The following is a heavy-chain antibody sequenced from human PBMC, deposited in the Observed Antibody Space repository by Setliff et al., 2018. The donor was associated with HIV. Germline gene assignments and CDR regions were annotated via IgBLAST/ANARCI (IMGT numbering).Heavy chain of an antibody. D-gene: IGHD3-10*01. Sequence: ASVKVSCKPSGYTFTNFGIGWVRQAPGQGLEWMGWISAYNGNTNYAQKLQGRVTMTTDTSTNTAYMELSSLRSEDTAVYYCVADPSISMVRGLILGSTFDIWGQGTMVTVSS. CDR2: ISAYNGNT. CDR3: VADPSISMVRGLILGSTFDI. V-gene: IGHV1-18*01. CDR1: GYTFTNFG. J-gene: IGHJ3*02.